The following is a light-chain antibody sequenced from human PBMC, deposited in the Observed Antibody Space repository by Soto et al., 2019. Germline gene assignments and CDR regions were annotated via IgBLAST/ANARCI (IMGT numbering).Light chain of an antibody. Sequence: QSVLTQPASVSGSPGQSITISCTGTSSDLGGYNFVSWYQQLPGKAPKVIIYEVNYRPSGVSDRFSGSKSDNTASLTISGLHADDEGIYYCSSYTYPKSVVFGGGTKLTVL. V-gene: IGLV2-14*01. CDR3: SSYTYPKSVV. J-gene: IGLJ2*01. CDR1: SSDLGGYNF. CDR2: EVN.